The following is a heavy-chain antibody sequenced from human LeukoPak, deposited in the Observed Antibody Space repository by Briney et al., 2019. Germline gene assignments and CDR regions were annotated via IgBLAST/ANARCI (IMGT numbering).Heavy chain of an antibody. CDR1: GFTFSDYY. V-gene: IGHV3-11*04. CDR2: ISSSGSTI. J-gene: IGHJ4*02. Sequence: GGSLRLSCAASGFTFSDYYMSWIRQAPGKGLEWVSYISSSGSTIYYADSVKGRFTISRDNAKNSLYLQMNSLRAEDTAVYYCASPCSSTSCHNGIDYWGQGTLVTVSS. D-gene: IGHD2-2*01. CDR3: ASPCSSTSCHNGIDY.